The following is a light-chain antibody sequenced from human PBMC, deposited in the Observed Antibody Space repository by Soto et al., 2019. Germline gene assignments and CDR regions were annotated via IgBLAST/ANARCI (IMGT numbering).Light chain of an antibody. CDR2: EVI. J-gene: IGLJ2*01. CDR1: SSDIGGYDY. Sequence: QSVLTQPASVSGSPGQSITISCTGTSSDIGGYDYVSWYRQHPGKAPKLLIYEVIHRPSGVSNRFSGSKSDNTASLTISGLQADDEADYYCSSYTSRSIVVFGGGTKLTVL. CDR3: SSYTSRSIVV. V-gene: IGLV2-14*01.